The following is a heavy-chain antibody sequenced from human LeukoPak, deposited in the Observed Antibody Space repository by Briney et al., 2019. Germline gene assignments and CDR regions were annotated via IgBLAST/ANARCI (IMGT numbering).Heavy chain of an antibody. V-gene: IGHV3-30-3*01. Sequence: RSXRLSCAASGFTFSSYAMHWVRQAPGKGLEWVAVISYDGSNKYYADSVKGRFTISRDNSKNTLYLQMNSLRAEDTAVYYCARSDIAAAGIFDYWGQGTLVTVSS. CDR1: GFTFSSYA. J-gene: IGHJ4*02. CDR2: ISYDGSNK. D-gene: IGHD6-13*01. CDR3: ARSDIAAAGIFDY.